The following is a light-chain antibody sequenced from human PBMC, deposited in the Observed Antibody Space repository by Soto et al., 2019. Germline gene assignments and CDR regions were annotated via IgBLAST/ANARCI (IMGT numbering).Light chain of an antibody. CDR3: QQSYSTPCT. J-gene: IGKJ2*02. Sequence: DIQVTQSPSSLSASVGDRVTITCRASQSVDTYLNWYQQKPGKAPKLLIYAAFNLQSGVPSRFSGSGSGTDFTLTISSLQPEDFATYYCQQSYSTPCTFGQGTNLEIK. V-gene: IGKV1-39*01. CDR2: AAF. CDR1: QSVDTY.